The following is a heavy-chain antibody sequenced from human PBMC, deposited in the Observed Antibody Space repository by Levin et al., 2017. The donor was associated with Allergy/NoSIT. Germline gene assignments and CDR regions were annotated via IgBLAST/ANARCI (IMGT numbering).Heavy chain of an antibody. CDR3: ARHRPGDYVWGSYLPYYFDY. V-gene: IGHV4-59*08. CDR2: IYYSGST. J-gene: IGHJ4*02. Sequence: SETLSLTCTVSGGSISSYYWSWIRQPPGKGLEWIGYIYYSGSTNYNPSLKSRVTISVDTSKNQFSLKLSSVTAADTAVYYCARHRPGDYVWGSYLPYYFDYWGQGTLVTVSS. CDR1: GGSISSYY. D-gene: IGHD3-16*02.